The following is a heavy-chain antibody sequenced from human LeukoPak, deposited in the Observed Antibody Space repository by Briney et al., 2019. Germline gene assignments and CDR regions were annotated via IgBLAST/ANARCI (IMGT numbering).Heavy chain of an antibody. D-gene: IGHD2-2*02. Sequence: GGSLRLSCTSSGFSFSGYAMIWVRQAPGKGLELVSTISGSGASTFYADSVRGRFITSKDIPSNIVYLQMNSLRAEDTAVYYCSKGRRGYTNYYFYYWGQGTLGAVS. J-gene: IGHJ4*02. CDR2: ISGSGAST. V-gene: IGHV3-23*01. CDR1: GFSFSGYA. CDR3: SKGRRGYTNYYFYY.